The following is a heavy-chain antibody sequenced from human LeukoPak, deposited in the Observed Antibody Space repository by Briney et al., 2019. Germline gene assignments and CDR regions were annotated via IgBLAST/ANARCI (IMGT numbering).Heavy chain of an antibody. CDR3: ARYGGYKLFDY. D-gene: IGHD5-12*01. J-gene: IGHJ4*02. CDR2: IKQDGSEI. V-gene: IGHV3-7*04. CDR1: GFTFSYYW. Sequence: PGGSLRLSCAASGFTFSYYWMSWVRQAPGKGLEWVANIKQDGSEIYYVDSVKGRFTISRDNAKNSLYLQMNSLRAEDTAVYYCARYGGYKLFDYWGQGTLVTVSP.